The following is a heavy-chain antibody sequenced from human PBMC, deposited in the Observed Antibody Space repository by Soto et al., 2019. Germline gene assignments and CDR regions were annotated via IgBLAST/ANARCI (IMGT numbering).Heavy chain of an antibody. V-gene: IGHV1-69*01. Sequence: QVQLVQSGAEVKKPGSSVKVSCKASGGTFSSYAISWVRQAPGQGLEWMGGIIPIFGTANYAQKFQGRVTITADESTSTAYMELSSLRSEDTAVYYXARDATDDRNYYYYGMDXXXXXTXXXVSS. CDR1: GGTFSSYA. D-gene: IGHD1-1*01. CDR2: IIPIFGTA. CDR3: ARDATDDRNYYYYGMDX. J-gene: IGHJ6*01.